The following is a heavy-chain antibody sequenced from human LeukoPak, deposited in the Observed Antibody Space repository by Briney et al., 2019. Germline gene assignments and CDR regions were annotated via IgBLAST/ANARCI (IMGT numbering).Heavy chain of an antibody. D-gene: IGHD1-26*01. V-gene: IGHV3-48*01. J-gene: IGHJ4*02. CDR2: ISSSSSTI. CDR3: ARDRELLPDY. Sequence: GGSLRLSCAASGFTFSSYSMNWVRQAPGKGLEWVAYISSSSSTIYYAESVKGRFTIYRDNAKNSLYLQMNSLRAEDTAVYYCARDRELLPDYWGQGTLVTVSS. CDR1: GFTFSSYS.